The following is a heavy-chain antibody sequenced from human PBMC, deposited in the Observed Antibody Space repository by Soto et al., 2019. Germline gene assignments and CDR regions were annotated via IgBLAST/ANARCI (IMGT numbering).Heavy chain of an antibody. V-gene: IGHV3-23*01. J-gene: IGHJ6*02. D-gene: IGHD6-13*01. Sequence: EVQLLESGGGLVQPGGSLRLSCAASGFTFSSYAMSWVRQAPGKGLEWVSAISGSGGSTYYADSVKGRFTISRDNSKNTLYLQMNSLRAEDTAVYYCAKIIGRHAAAGPAYYYYGMDVWGQGTTVTVSS. CDR2: ISGSGGST. CDR1: GFTFSSYA. CDR3: AKIIGRHAAAGPAYYYYGMDV.